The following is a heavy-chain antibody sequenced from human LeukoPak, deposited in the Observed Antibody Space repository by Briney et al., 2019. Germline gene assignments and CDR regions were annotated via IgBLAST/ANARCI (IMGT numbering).Heavy chain of an antibody. Sequence: PSETLSLTCTVSGDSMNNYYWNWIRQPPGKGLEWIGYIFHSGTTSYNPSLKSRVTISVDTSKNQFSLKLSSVTAADTAVYYCASQYYDFWSGLLANNWFDPWGQGTLVTVSS. CDR2: IFHSGTT. CDR1: GDSMNNYY. J-gene: IGHJ5*02. D-gene: IGHD3-3*01. CDR3: ASQYYDFWSGLLANNWFDP. V-gene: IGHV4-59*12.